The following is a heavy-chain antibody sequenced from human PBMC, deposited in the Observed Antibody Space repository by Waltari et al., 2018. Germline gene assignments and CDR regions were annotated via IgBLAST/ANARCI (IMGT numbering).Heavy chain of an antibody. CDR3: AAPGEGIRGAQPFDY. CDR1: GIPLRKVF. J-gene: IGHJ4*02. CDR2: IKRNSEGGPP. V-gene: IGHV3-15*01. Sequence: EVQRAESGGGLVKPGGSLSLSCAASGIPLRKVFLRWVRQAPGKGLEWVGRIKRNSEGGPPDYAAPVKGRFTISRDDSKNTVYLQVDSLRTEDTAVYYCAAPGEGIRGAQPFDYWGQGTLVTVSS.